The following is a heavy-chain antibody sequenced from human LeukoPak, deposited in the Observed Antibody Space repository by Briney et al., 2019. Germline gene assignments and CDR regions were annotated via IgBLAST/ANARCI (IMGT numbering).Heavy chain of an antibody. CDR1: GFTFSRYW. V-gene: IGHV3-7*01. CDR3: ASFKTYSSGWGFDP. CDR2: IKQDGSEK. Sequence: GGSLRLSCAASGFTFSRYWMSWVRQAPGKGLEWVANIKQDGSEKYYVDSVKGRFTISRDNAKNSLYLQMNSLRAEDTAVYYCASFKTYSSGWGFDPWGQGTLVTVSS. J-gene: IGHJ5*02. D-gene: IGHD6-19*01.